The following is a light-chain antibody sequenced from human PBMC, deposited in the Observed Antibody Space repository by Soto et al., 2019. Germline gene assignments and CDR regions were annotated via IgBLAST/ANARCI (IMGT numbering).Light chain of an antibody. CDR3: QSYDSSLSGYV. J-gene: IGLJ1*01. Sequence: QSALKQPPSVSGAPGQRVTISCTGSSSNIGAGCDVHWYQQLPGTAPKLLIYGNSNRPSGVPDRFSGSKSGTSASLAITGLQAEDEADYYCQSYDSSLSGYVFGTGTKVTVL. CDR2: GNS. CDR1: SSNIGAGCD. V-gene: IGLV1-40*01.